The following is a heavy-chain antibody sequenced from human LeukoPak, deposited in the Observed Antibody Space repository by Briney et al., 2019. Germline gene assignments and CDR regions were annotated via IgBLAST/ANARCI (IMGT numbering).Heavy chain of an antibody. V-gene: IGHV3-30*02. CDR2: IRYDGSNK. J-gene: IGHJ4*02. CDR1: GFTFSSYG. CDR3: AYTTWYGDPLGDY. Sequence: PGGSLRLSCAASGFTFSSYGMHWVRQAPGKGLEWVAFIRYDGSNKYYADSVKGRFTISRDNSKNTLYLQMNSLRAEDTAVYYCAYTTWYGDPLGDYWGQGTLVTVSS. D-gene: IGHD4-17*01.